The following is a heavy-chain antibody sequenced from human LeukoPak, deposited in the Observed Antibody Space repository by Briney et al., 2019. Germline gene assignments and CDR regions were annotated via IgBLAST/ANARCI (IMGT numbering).Heavy chain of an antibody. J-gene: IGHJ4*02. V-gene: IGHV3-48*01. CDR1: GFTFSRYP. D-gene: IGHD5-18*01. CDR3: AKAGYSYGYLDY. CDR2: ISGSGDAI. Sequence: GGSLRLSCATSGFTFSRYPMIWVRQAPGKGLECISYISGSGDAIHYADSVKGRFTISRDNSKNTLYLQMNSLRAEDTAVYYCAKAGYSYGYLDYWGQGTLVTVSS.